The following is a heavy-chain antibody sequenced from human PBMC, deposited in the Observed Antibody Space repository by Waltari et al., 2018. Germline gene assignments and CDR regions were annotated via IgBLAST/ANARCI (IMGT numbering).Heavy chain of an antibody. CDR3: AGHEWGLPGF. Sequence: QVQLQESGPGLVKPSETLSLTCGVSGYSSPRAYWWAWFRQPPGKGLEWIASIHYTGDTQYSPSLKSRVTISADKSKNEVSLRLTSVTAADTAVYYCAGHEWGLPGFWGQGTLVTVSS. V-gene: IGHV4-38-2*01. D-gene: IGHD1-26*01. CDR1: GYSSPRAYW. J-gene: IGHJ4*02. CDR2: IHYTGDT.